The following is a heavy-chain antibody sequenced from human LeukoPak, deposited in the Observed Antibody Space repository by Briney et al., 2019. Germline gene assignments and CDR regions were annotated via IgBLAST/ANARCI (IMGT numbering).Heavy chain of an antibody. J-gene: IGHJ5*02. CDR3: ARGPEEEFSSWYDTGFDP. D-gene: IGHD6-13*01. CDR1: GFIFSSYW. Sequence: GGSLRLSCAASGFIFSSYWMSWVRQAPGKGLEWVANIKQDGSEKYYVDSVKGRFTISRDNAKNSLSLQMNSLRAEDTAVYYCARGPEEEFSSWYDTGFDPWGQGTLVTVSP. CDR2: IKQDGSEK. V-gene: IGHV3-7*01.